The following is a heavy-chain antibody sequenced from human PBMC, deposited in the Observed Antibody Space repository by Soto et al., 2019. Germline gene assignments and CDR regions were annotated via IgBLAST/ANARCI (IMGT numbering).Heavy chain of an antibody. J-gene: IGHJ2*01. CDR3: ARGWWDGSYSSRHYWYFDL. Sequence: QVQLVQSGAEVKKPGASVKVSCKASGYTFTSYDINWVRQATGQGLEWMGWMNPNSGNTGYAQKFQGRVTMTRNTSISTAYMELSSLRSEDTAVYYCARGWWDGSYSSRHYWYFDLWGRGTLVTVSS. D-gene: IGHD1-26*01. CDR1: GYTFTSYD. V-gene: IGHV1-8*01. CDR2: MNPNSGNT.